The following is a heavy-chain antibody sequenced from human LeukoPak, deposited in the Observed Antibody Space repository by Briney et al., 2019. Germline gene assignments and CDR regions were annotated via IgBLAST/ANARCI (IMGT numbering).Heavy chain of an antibody. CDR3: AKAPVTTCSGAYCYPFDY. CDR2: ISGSGGST. J-gene: IGHJ4*02. V-gene: IGHV3-23*01. Sequence: GGSLRLSCAASGFTFSSYAMSWVRQAPGKGLEWVSAISGSGGSTYYADSVKGRFTISRDNSKNTPYLQMNSLRAGDAAVYYCAKAPVTTCSGAYCYPFDYWSQGTLVTVSS. D-gene: IGHD2-15*01. CDR1: GFTFSSYA.